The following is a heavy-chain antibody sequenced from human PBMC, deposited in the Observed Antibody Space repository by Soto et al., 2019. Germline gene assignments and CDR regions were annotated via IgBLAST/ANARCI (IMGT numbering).Heavy chain of an antibody. CDR2: INHSGST. V-gene: IGHV4-34*01. Sequence: SETLSLTCAVYGGSFSGYYWSWIRKPPGKGLEWIGEINHSGSTNYNPSLKSRVTISVDTSKNQFSLKLSSVTAADTAVYYCARGEIYYYGSGSYYKTLGYWGQGTLVT. CDR3: ARGEIYYYGSGSYYKTLGY. D-gene: IGHD3-10*01. CDR1: GGSFSGYY. J-gene: IGHJ4*02.